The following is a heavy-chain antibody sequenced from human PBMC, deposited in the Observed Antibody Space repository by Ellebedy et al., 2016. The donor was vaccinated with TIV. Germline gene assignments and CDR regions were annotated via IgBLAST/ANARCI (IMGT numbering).Heavy chain of an antibody. CDR2: ISFDGSDK. D-gene: IGHD2-15*01. J-gene: IGHJ4*02. CDR3: ARDLRRRGGSCCGFDS. V-gene: IGHV3-30*03. CDR1: GFTFSSYG. Sequence: GESLKISCAASGFTFSSYGMHWVRQAPGKGLEWVAVISFDGSDKFYADSVKGRFTISRDNPSNTLYLQMNSLRAEDTAVYYCARDLRRRGGSCCGFDSWGQGTLVTVSS.